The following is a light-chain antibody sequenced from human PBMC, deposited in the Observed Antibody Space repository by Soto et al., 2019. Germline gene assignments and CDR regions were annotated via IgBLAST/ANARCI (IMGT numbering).Light chain of an antibody. Sequence: EIVLTQSPGTLSLSPGERATLSCRASQSVSSSYLAWYQQKPGQAPRLLIYGASSMATGIPDRFSGSGSGTDFTLTISRLEPEDFAVYYCQQYGSSPPRTFGQGTKVEIK. V-gene: IGKV3-20*01. CDR3: QQYGSSPPRT. J-gene: IGKJ1*01. CDR1: QSVSSSY. CDR2: GAS.